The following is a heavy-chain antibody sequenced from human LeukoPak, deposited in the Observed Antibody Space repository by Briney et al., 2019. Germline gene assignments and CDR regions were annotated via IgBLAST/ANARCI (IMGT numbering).Heavy chain of an antibody. J-gene: IGHJ3*01. V-gene: IGHV3-74*01. CDR3: VRGWVDAFDL. CDR1: GFPLSSSW. Sequence: GGSLTLSCAASGFPLSSSWMLWARQGPGKGLVWVSRINGIETITNYADSVKGRFTISRDNAKNTVYLQMNSLRAEDTAIYYCVRGWVDAFDLWGQGTVVTVSS. CDR2: INGIETIT. D-gene: IGHD6-13*01.